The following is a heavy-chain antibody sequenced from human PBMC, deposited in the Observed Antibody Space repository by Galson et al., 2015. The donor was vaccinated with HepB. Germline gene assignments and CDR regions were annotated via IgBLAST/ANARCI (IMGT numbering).Heavy chain of an antibody. CDR3: ARGGPEWELERSWFDP. V-gene: IGHV6-1*01. CDR2: TYYRSKWYN. Sequence: CAISGDSVSSNSAAWNWIRQSLSRGLEWLGRTYYRSKWYNDYAVSVKSRITINPDTSKNQFSLQLNSVTPEDTAVYYCARGGPEWELERSWFDPWGQGTLVTVSS. CDR1: GDSVSSNSAA. J-gene: IGHJ5*02. D-gene: IGHD1-26*01.